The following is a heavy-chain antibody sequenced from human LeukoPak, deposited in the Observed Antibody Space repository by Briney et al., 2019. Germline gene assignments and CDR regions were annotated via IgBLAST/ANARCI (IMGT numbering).Heavy chain of an antibody. Sequence: SETLSLTCTVSGGSISSGDYYWSWIRQPPGKGLEWIGYIYYSGSTYYNPSLKSRVTISVDTSKNQFSLKLSSVTAADTAVYYCARESQWLVLDYWGQGTLATVSS. CDR3: ARESQWLVLDY. CDR2: IYYSGST. J-gene: IGHJ4*02. D-gene: IGHD6-19*01. V-gene: IGHV4-30-4*01. CDR1: GGSISSGDYY.